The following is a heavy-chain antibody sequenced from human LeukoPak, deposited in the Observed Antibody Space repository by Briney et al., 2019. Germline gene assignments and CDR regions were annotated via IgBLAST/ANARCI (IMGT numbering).Heavy chain of an antibody. CDR1: GFTFSSHW. CDR2: IKQDGSEK. D-gene: IGHD1-26*01. Sequence: GGSLRLSCAASGFTFSSHWMSWVRQAPGKGLEWVANIKQDGSEKYYVDSVKGRFTISRDNAKNSLYLQMNSLRAEDTAVYYCARYRNAVDYWGQGTLVSVSS. J-gene: IGHJ4*02. CDR3: ARYRNAVDY. V-gene: IGHV3-7*01.